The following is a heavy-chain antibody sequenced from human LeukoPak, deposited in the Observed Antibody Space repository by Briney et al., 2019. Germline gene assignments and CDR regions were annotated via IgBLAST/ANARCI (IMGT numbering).Heavy chain of an antibody. CDR2: INHSGST. CDR1: GXSFSGYY. J-gene: IGHJ3*02. CDR3: ARGLDIVVVPAARDLNAFDI. Sequence: SETLSLTCAVYGXSFSGYYWSWIRQPPGKGLEWIGEINHSGSTNYNPSLKSRVTISVDTSKNQFSLKLSSVTAADTAVYYCARGLDIVVVPAARDLNAFDIWGQGTMVTVSS. V-gene: IGHV4-34*01. D-gene: IGHD2-2*01.